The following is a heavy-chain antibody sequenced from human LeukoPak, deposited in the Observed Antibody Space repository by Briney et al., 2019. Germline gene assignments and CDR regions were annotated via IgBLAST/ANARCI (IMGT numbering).Heavy chain of an antibody. Sequence: GGSLRLSCAASGFILTNYFMSWVRQAPGKGLEWVASIKHDGSEKYYVDSVRGRFTISRDNTMNSLYLQMSSLRAEDTAVYYCAKDREYDDSCDYNGWGQGTLVTVSP. V-gene: IGHV3-7*03. CDR2: IKHDGSEK. CDR1: GFILTNYF. J-gene: IGHJ4*02. D-gene: IGHD3-22*01. CDR3: AKDREYDDSCDYNG.